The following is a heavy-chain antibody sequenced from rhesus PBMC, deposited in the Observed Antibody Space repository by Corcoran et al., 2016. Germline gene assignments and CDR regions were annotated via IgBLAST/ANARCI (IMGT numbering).Heavy chain of an antibody. D-gene: IGHD3-28*01. CDR3: AREAYYYDSGYSTYGLDS. V-gene: IGHV4-73*01. J-gene: IGHJ6*01. Sequence: QVKLQQWGEGLVKPSETMSLTCAVYGGSISDYYYWSWISQTPGKGLEWIGDIYGHVTSNNDTPSLTNRITSSKDTSKSQFSLNLSSVTAADTSIYYCAREAYYYDSGYSTYGLDSWGQGVVVTVSS. CDR2: IYGHVTSN. CDR1: GGSISDYYY.